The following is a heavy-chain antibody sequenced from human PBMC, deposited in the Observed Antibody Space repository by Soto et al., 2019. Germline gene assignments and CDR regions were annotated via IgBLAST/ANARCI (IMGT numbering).Heavy chain of an antibody. V-gene: IGHV3-49*03. CDR3: TRDLISLIGAEISHRPIGVATTSRPY. J-gene: IGHJ4*02. CDR1: GFTFGDYA. CDR2: IRSKAYGGTT. Sequence: GGSLRLSCTASGFTFGDYAMSWFRQAPGKGLEWVGFIRSKAYGGTTEYAASVKGRFTISRDDSKSIAYLQMNSLKTEDTAVYYCTRDLISLIGAEISHRPIGVATTSRPYWGQGTLVTVSS. D-gene: IGHD5-12*01.